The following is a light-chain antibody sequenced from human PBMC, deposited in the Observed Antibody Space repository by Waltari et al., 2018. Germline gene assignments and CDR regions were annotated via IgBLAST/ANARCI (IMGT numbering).Light chain of an antibody. CDR2: KDR. Sequence: RWFQQKPGQAPVLVIHKDRERPSGIPGRFSGSSSGTTVTLTISGAQVEDEADYYCYSAADNNRVFGGGTKLTVL. J-gene: IGLJ2*01. CDR3: YSAADNNRV. V-gene: IGLV3-27*01.